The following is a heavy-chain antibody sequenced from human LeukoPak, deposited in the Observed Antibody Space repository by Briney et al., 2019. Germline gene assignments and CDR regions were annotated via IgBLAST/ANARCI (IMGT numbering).Heavy chain of an antibody. D-gene: IGHD6-13*01. V-gene: IGHV4-39*07. CDR2: IYYSGST. CDR3: ARGRGIAAAKGYYYMDV. J-gene: IGHJ6*03. CDR1: GGSISSSSYY. Sequence: PSETLSLTCTVSGGSISSSSYYWGWIRQPPGKGLEWIGSIYYSGSTYYNPSLKSRVTISVDTSKNQFSLKLSSVTAADTAVYYCARGRGIAAAKGYYYMDVWGKGTTVTVSS.